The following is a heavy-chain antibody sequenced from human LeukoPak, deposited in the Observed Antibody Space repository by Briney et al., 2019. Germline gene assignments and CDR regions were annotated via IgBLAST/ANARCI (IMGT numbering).Heavy chain of an antibody. CDR2: ISGSGGST. CDR3: AKDGYCSSTSCYKGAFDI. J-gene: IGHJ3*02. Sequence: PGGSLRLSCAASGFTFSSYAMSWVRQAPGKGLEWVSAISGSGGSTYYADSVKGRFTISRDNSKNTLYLQMNSLRAEDTAVYYCAKDGYCSSTSCYKGAFDIWGQGTMVTVSS. V-gene: IGHV3-23*01. CDR1: GFTFSSYA. D-gene: IGHD2-2*03.